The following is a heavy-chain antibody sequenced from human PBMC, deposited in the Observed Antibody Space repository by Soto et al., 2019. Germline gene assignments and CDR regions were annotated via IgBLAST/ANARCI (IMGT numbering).Heavy chain of an antibody. Sequence: SLRLSCAASGFTFSSYAMSWVRQAPGKGLEWVSAISGSGGSTYYADSVKGRFTISRDNSKNTLYLQMNSLRAEDTAVYYCAKVTRGTTVTDYYYYGMDVWGQGTTVTVSS. V-gene: IGHV3-23*01. CDR2: ISGSGGST. CDR3: AKVTRGTTVTDYYYYGMDV. CDR1: GFTFSSYA. D-gene: IGHD4-4*01. J-gene: IGHJ6*02.